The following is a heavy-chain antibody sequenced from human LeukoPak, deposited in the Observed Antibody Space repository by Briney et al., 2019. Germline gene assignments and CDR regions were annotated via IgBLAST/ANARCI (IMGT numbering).Heavy chain of an antibody. D-gene: IGHD6-13*01. CDR2: IKQDESEK. J-gene: IGHJ4*02. V-gene: IGHV3-7*01. CDR1: GFNFSAYW. CDR3: ARPYSISWELDS. Sequence: PGGSLRLSCASSGFNFSAYWMSWVRQAPGKGLEWVATIKQDESEKYYVDSVKGRFTISRDNAKNSLYLQMNSLRAEDTAVYYCARPYSISWELDSWGQGTLVTVSS.